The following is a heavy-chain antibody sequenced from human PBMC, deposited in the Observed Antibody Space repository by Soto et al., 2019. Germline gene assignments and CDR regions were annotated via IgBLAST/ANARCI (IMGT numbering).Heavy chain of an antibody. Sequence: EVQMLESGGGLVHPGGSLRLSCAASGFTFSNYAMNWVRQAPGKGLEWVSFISGSGRNTYYADSVKGRLTISRDSSKDTLYLQMHSLRDEDTCFYSCAKDLNGSGSFTSYYHYGMDVWGQGTTVTVSS. J-gene: IGHJ6*02. CDR1: GFTFSNYA. D-gene: IGHD3-10*01. CDR3: AKDLNGSGSFTSYYHYGMDV. CDR2: ISGSGRNT. V-gene: IGHV3-23*01.